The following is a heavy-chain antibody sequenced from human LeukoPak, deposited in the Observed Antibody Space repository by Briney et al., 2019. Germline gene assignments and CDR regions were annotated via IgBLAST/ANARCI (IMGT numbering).Heavy chain of an antibody. D-gene: IGHD3-9*01. V-gene: IGHV1-69*13. CDR1: GGTFSSYA. J-gene: IGHJ4*02. Sequence: PSVKVSCKASGGTFSSYAISWVRQAPGQGLEWMGGIIPIFGTANYAQKFQGRVTITADESTSTAYMELSSLRSEDTAVYYCARGRLRYFDWLSLYYFDYWGQGTLVTVSS. CDR3: ARGRLRYFDWLSLYYFDY. CDR2: IIPIFGTA.